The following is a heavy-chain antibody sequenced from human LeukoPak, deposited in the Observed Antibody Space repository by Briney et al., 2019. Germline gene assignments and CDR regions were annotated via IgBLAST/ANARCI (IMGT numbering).Heavy chain of an antibody. Sequence: PSETLSLTCTVSGGSISSYYWGWIRQPPGKGLEWIGSIYYSGSTYYNPSLKSRVTISVDTSKNQFSLKLSSVTAADTAVYYCARGSGITGDYWGQGTLVTVSS. J-gene: IGHJ4*02. CDR1: GGSISSYY. CDR2: IYYSGST. V-gene: IGHV4-39*07. D-gene: IGHD1-14*01. CDR3: ARGSGITGDY.